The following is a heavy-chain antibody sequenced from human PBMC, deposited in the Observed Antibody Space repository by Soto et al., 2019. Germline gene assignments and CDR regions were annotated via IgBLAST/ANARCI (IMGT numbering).Heavy chain of an antibody. CDR1: GGSISSGGYY. D-gene: IGHD2-15*01. CDR2: IYYSGST. J-gene: IGHJ4*02. Sequence: QVQLQESGPGLVKPSQTLSLTCTVSGGSISSGGYYWSWIRQHPGKVLEWIGYIYYSGSTYYNPSLKSRVTISVDTSKNQFSLKLSSVTAADTAVYYCARDRECSGGTCYNYFDYWGQGTLVTVSS. CDR3: ARDRECSGGTCYNYFDY. V-gene: IGHV4-31*03.